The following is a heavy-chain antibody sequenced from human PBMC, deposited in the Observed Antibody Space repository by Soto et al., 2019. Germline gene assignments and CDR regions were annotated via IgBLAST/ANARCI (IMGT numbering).Heavy chain of an antibody. CDR1: GYTFTGYY. CDR2: INPNSGGT. CDR3: ARDLGSSGWYSFIY. D-gene: IGHD6-19*01. V-gene: IGHV1-2*04. Sequence: GASVKVSCKASGYTFTGYYMHWVRQAPGQGLEWMGWINPNSGGTNYAQKFQGWVTMTRDTSISTAYMELSSLRSDDAAVYYCARDLGSSGWYSFIYWGQGTLVTVSS. J-gene: IGHJ4*02.